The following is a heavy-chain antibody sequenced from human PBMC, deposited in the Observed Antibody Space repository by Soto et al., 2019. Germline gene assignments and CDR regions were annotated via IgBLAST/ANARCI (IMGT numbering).Heavy chain of an antibody. V-gene: IGHV3-7*03. CDR3: ASLEWEASGYADY. J-gene: IGHJ4*02. CDR1: GFTFRSNW. Sequence: EVQLVESGGGLVQPGGSLRLSCVASGFTFRSNWMSWVRQAPGKGLEWVANIKRDGSEKYYVDSVKGRFTISRDNAKNTPYLQMNSLRADDTAVYYCASLEWEASGYADYWGQGILVTVSS. CDR2: IKRDGSEK. D-gene: IGHD3-3*01.